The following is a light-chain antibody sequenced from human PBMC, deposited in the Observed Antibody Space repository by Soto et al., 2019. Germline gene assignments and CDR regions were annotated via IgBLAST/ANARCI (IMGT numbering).Light chain of an antibody. Sequence: VLNQSPGTLSLKPGERATLSCGASHSVKTFLVCYQQRPGQAPRLLIYDASHRAAGIPARFSGSGFGTDFTLTISSLEPEDAAVYYCQQRSNWPPITFGQRTLLE. CDR2: DAS. V-gene: IGKV3-11*01. CDR3: QQRSNWPPIT. J-gene: IGKJ5*01. CDR1: HSVKTF.